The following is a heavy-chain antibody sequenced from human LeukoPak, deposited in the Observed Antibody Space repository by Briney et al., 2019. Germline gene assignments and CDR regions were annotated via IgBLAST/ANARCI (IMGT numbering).Heavy chain of an antibody. CDR3: AGRLWRRDGYNLSAFDI. V-gene: IGHV4-59*01. J-gene: IGHJ3*02. Sequence: PSETRSPTCTVSGGSTSSYYWNWNRHLPGNGMEWVGYIYYSVSTTIHRSLKSRVTISVDTAKNQFCLKLSSVTAADTAVYYCAGRLWRRDGYNLSAFDIWGQATMVTVSS. CDR2: IYYSVST. D-gene: IGHD5-24*01. CDR1: GGSTSSYY.